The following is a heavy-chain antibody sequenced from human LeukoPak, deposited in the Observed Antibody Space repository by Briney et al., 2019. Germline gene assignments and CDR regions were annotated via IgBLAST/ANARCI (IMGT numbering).Heavy chain of an antibody. CDR3: ARDSESTVATTCLDY. D-gene: IGHD5-24*01. V-gene: IGHV3-9*01. J-gene: IGHJ4*02. Sequence: GGSLRLSCAASGFTFDDYAMHWVRQSPGKGLEWVSGISWNSATRDYADSVKGRFTISRDNAKNSMFLRMSSLRPEDTGLYYCARDSESTVATTCLDYWGQGILVTAAS. CDR2: ISWNSATR. CDR1: GFTFDDYA.